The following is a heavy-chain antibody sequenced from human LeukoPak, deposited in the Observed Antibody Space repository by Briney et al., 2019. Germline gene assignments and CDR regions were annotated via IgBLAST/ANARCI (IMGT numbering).Heavy chain of an antibody. Sequence: GGSLRLSCTASGFTFSSYWMNWVRQAPGKGLEWVAVISYDGSNKDYADSVKGRFTISRDNSKNTLYLQMNSLRAEDTAVYYCAKVWRSDYGDYYWRFDYWGQGTLVTVSS. V-gene: IGHV3-30*18. CDR1: GFTFSSYW. J-gene: IGHJ4*02. CDR3: AKVWRSDYGDYYWRFDY. CDR2: ISYDGSNK. D-gene: IGHD4-17*01.